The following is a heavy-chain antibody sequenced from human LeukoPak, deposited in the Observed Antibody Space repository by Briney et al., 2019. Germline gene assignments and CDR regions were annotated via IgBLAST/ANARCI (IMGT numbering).Heavy chain of an antibody. CDR2: ISAYNGNT. J-gene: IGHJ6*02. D-gene: IGHD3-10*01. CDR3: GRDSGGTGTYFSPYGMDV. V-gene: IGHV1-18*01. CDR1: GYTFTSYG. Sequence: ASVKVSCKASGYTFTSYGISWVRQAPGQGLEWMGWISAYNGNTNYAQKLQGRVTMTTDTSTSTAYMELRSLRSDDTAVYYCGRDSGGTGTYFSPYGMDVWGQGTTVTVSS.